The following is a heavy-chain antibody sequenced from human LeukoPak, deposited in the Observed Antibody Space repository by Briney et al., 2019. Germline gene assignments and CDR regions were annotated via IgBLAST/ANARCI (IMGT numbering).Heavy chain of an antibody. V-gene: IGHV3-23*01. CDR3: AKPLVPTDAFDF. J-gene: IGHJ3*01. D-gene: IGHD5-12*01. CDR1: GFTFNSYG. CDR2: ISGSGGST. Sequence: GGSLRLSCAASGFTFNSYGMSWVRQAPGKGLEWVSFISGSGGSTYYADSVKGRFTISRDNSKNTLCLQMDSLTAEDTAVYYCAKPLVPTDAFDFWGQGTMVTVSS.